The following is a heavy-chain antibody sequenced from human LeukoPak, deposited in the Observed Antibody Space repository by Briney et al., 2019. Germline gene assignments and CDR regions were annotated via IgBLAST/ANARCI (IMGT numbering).Heavy chain of an antibody. J-gene: IGHJ3*02. D-gene: IGHD2-21*02. CDR3: ARIDFVVVTAIDI. Sequence: SETLSLTCAVSGGSISSSSGNCWTWVRQPPGKGLEWIGEIYHSGSINYNPSLKSRVTMLLDKSKNQFSLKLSSVTAADTAVYYCARIDFVVVTAIDIWGQGTMVTVSS. CDR1: GGSISSSSGNC. CDR2: IYHSGSI. V-gene: IGHV4-4*02.